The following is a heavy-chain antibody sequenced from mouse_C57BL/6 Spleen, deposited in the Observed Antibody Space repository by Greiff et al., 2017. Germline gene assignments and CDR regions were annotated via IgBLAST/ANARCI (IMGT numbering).Heavy chain of an antibody. D-gene: IGHD1-1*01. J-gene: IGHJ1*03. CDR2: IDPSDSST. CDR3: ARGDYGSREDWYFDV. Sequence: QVQLQQPGAELVMPGASVKLSCKASGYTFTSNWMHWVKQRPGQGLEWIGEIDPSDSSTNYNQNFKGKSTLTVDKSSSTAYMQLSSLTSEDSAVYYCARGDYGSREDWYFDVWGTGTTVTVSS. V-gene: IGHV1-69*01. CDR1: GYTFTSNW.